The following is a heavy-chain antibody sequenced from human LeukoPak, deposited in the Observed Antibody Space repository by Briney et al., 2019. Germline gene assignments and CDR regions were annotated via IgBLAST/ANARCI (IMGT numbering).Heavy chain of an antibody. D-gene: IGHD1-26*01. CDR2: ISGSSTTI. V-gene: IGHV3-48*02. J-gene: IGHJ5*02. Sequence: GGSLRLSCAASGFTFSTYSINWVRQAPGKGLEWVSYISGSSTTIYYADSVKGRFTISRDSAKNSLYLQMNSLRDEDTAVYYCARDLVGATASWGQGTLVTVSS. CDR1: GFTFSTYS. CDR3: ARDLVGATAS.